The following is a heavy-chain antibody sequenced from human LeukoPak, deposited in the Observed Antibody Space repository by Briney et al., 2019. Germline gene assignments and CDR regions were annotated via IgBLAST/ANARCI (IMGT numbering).Heavy chain of an antibody. CDR1: GGSISGYY. J-gene: IGHJ5*02. CDR2: IYYSGSGST. Sequence: SETLSLTCTVSGGSISGYYWSWIRQPPGKGLEWIGYIYYSGSGSTNYNPSLKSRVTISVDTSKNQFTLKLSSVTAADTAVYYCARAPDAARYYDILTGYYWLDPWGQGTLVTVSS. D-gene: IGHD3-9*01. CDR3: ARAPDAARYYDILTGYYWLDP. V-gene: IGHV4-59*08.